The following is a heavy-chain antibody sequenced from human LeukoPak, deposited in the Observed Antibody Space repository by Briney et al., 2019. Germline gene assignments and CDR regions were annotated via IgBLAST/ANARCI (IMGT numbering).Heavy chain of an antibody. CDR1: GGSISSYY. CDR3: ARQGYSSSSGGQVFYGMDV. J-gene: IGHJ6*02. Sequence: PSETLSLTCTVSGGSISSYYWSWIRQPPGKGLEWIGYIYYSGSTNYNPSLKRRVTISVDTYKNQFSLKLSSVTAADTAVYYCARQGYSSSSGGQVFYGMDVWGQGTTVTVSS. D-gene: IGHD6-6*01. V-gene: IGHV4-59*08. CDR2: IYYSGST.